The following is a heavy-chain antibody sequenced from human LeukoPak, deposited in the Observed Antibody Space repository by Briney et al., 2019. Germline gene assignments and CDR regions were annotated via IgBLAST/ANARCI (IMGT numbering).Heavy chain of an antibody. D-gene: IGHD3-16*02. CDR1: GFTFNMYT. CDR3: AAGQVWGSYRP. CDR2: VFGRDDDT. V-gene: IGHV3-23*01. Sequence: GGSLRLSCAASGFTFNMYTMSWVRQAPGRGMEGISAVFGRDDDTDHADSVKGRFTVSRDNSRNTLYLQMNSLRVEDTAVYYCAAGQVWGSYRPWGQGTLVTASS. J-gene: IGHJ5*02.